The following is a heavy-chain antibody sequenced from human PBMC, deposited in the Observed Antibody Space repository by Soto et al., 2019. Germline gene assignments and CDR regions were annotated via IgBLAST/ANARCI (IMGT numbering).Heavy chain of an antibody. Sequence: GGSLRLSCAASGFTFSSYWMSWVRQAPGKGLEWVANIKQDGSEKYYVDSVKGRFTISRDNAKNSLYLQMNSLRAEDTAVYYCASHVSSSPSDYWGQGTLVTVSS. V-gene: IGHV3-7*01. D-gene: IGHD6-6*01. CDR1: GFTFSSYW. CDR3: ASHVSSSPSDY. CDR2: IKQDGSEK. J-gene: IGHJ4*02.